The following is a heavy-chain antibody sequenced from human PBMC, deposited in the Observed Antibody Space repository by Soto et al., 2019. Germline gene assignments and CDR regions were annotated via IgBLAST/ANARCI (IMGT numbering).Heavy chain of an antibody. D-gene: IGHD2-2*01. CDR1: GYSFTNIW. V-gene: IGHV5-10-1*01. CDR2: IDPCDSVT. J-gene: IGHJ3*02. CDR3: ASGGGYCSSTSCYRYSSSWYLTDDAFDI. Sequence: ESLKISFKGAGYSFTNIWIHWVRQMPGKGLEWMGRIDPCDSVTTYNPSFQGHVTMSADKSINTAYLQWSSLKASDSAMYYCASGGGYCSSTSCYRYSSSWYLTDDAFDIWGQGTMVTVSS.